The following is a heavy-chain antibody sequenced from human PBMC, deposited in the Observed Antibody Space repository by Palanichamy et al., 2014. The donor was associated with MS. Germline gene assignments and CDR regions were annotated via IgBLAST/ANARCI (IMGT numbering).Heavy chain of an antibody. CDR2: ISSSSSTI. Sequence: EVQLVESGGGLVQPGGSLRLSCAASGFTFSTYTMNWVRQAPGKGLEWVSYISSSSSTIYYADSVKGRFTISRDNAKNSLYLQMNSLRAEDTAVYYCARLYCTGGSCYFGLDYWGQGTLVTVSS. D-gene: IGHD2-15*01. J-gene: IGHJ4*02. CDR1: GFTFSTYT. CDR3: ARLYCTGGSCYFGLDY. V-gene: IGHV3-48*01.